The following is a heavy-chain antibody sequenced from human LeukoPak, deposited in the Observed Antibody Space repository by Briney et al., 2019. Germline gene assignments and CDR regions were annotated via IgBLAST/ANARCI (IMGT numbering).Heavy chain of an antibody. CDR2: IWYDGSNK. Sequence: PGGSLRLSCAASGFTFSSYGMHWVRQAPGKGLEWVAVIWYDGSNKCYADSVKGRFTISRDNSKNTLYLQMNSLRAEDTAVCYCAGDYGEYYYGMDVWGQGTTVTVSS. CDR1: GFTFSSYG. V-gene: IGHV3-33*01. CDR3: AGDYGEYYYGMDV. D-gene: IGHD4-17*01. J-gene: IGHJ6*02.